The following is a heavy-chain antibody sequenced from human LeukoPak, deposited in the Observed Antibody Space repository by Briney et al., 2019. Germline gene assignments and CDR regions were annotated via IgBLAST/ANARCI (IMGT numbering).Heavy chain of an antibody. V-gene: IGHV3-48*01. CDR1: GFTFSSHS. D-gene: IGHD3-22*01. CDR2: ISSSSSTI. J-gene: IGHJ4*02. Sequence: GGSLRLSCAASGFTFSSHSMNWVRQAPGKGLEWVSYISSSSSTIYYADSVKGRFTISRDNAKNSLYLQMNSLRAEDTAVYYCARGVYYDSSGYYYVHLPQVYWGQGTLVTVSS. CDR3: ARGVYYDSSGYYYVHLPQVY.